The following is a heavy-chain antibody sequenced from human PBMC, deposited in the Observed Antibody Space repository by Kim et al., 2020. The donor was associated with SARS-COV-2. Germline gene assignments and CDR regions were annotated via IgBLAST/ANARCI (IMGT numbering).Heavy chain of an antibody. CDR1: GGSISSGDYY. CDR3: ARVSYSSSWYDPPDAFDI. J-gene: IGHJ3*02. V-gene: IGHV4-30-4*01. CDR2: IYYSGST. D-gene: IGHD6-13*01. Sequence: SETLSLTCTVSGGSISSGDYYWSWIRQPPGKGLEWIGYIYYSGSTYYNPSLKSRVTISVDTSKNQFSLKLSSVTAADTAVYYCARVSYSSSWYDPPDAFDIWGQGTMGTVSS.